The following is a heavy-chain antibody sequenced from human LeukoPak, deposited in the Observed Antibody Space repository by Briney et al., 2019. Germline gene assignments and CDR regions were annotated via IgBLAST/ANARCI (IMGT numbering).Heavy chain of an antibody. CDR1: GYSISSGYY. V-gene: IGHV4-38-2*02. Sequence: SENLSLTCTVYGYSISSGYYWGWIRQPPLKGLEWIGSIRHSGSTYYNPSLKSRVTISVDTSKNQFSLKLSSVTAADTAVYYCARVGGSGWFDYWGQGTLVTVSS. CDR3: ARVGGSGWFDY. J-gene: IGHJ4*02. D-gene: IGHD6-19*01. CDR2: IRHSGST.